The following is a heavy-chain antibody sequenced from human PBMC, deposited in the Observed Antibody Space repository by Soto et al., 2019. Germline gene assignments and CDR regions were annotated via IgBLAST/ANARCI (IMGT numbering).Heavy chain of an antibody. J-gene: IGHJ4*02. Sequence: QVQLQQWGAGLLKPSETLSLTCAIYGGSFSDYYWSWIRQPPGKGLEWIGEINQSGSTNFNPSLMSRVTISVDTSNNQFSLKLKSVTAADTAVYYCARGSILTLWGQGTVVTVSS. V-gene: IGHV4-34*01. CDR1: GGSFSDYY. CDR2: INQSGST. CDR3: ARGSILTL. D-gene: IGHD3-9*01.